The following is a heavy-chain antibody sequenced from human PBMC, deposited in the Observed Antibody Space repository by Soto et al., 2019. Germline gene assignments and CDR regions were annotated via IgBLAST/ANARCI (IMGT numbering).Heavy chain of an antibody. CDR3: ARHVYSGSYGHYFDY. D-gene: IGHD1-26*01. CDR2: IIPIFGTA. J-gene: IGHJ4*02. Sequence: QVQLVQSGAEVKKPGSSVKVSCKASGGTFSSYAISWVRQAPGQGLEWMGGIIPIFGTANYAQKFQGRVTITADESTSTGYRELSSVRSEDTAVYYCARHVYSGSYGHYFDYWGQGTLVTGSS. V-gene: IGHV1-69*01. CDR1: GGTFSSYA.